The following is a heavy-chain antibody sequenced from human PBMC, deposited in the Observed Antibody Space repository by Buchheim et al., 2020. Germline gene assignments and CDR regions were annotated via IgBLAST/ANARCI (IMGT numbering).Heavy chain of an antibody. V-gene: IGHV3-74*01. CDR2: INSDGSST. CDR1: GFTFSSYW. J-gene: IGHJ6*02. D-gene: IGHD2-2*01. CDR3: AREQHTQVVPAAMRDYYYGMDV. Sequence: EVQLVESGGGLVQPGGSLRLSCAASGFTFSSYWMHWVRQAPGKGLVWVSRINSDGSSTSYADSVKGRFTISRDNAKNTLYLQMNRLREEDTALYYSAREQHTQVVPAAMRDYYYGMDVWGEGT.